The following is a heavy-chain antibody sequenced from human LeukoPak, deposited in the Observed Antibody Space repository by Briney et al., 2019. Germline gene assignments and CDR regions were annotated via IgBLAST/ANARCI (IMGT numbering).Heavy chain of an antibody. CDR1: GYTFTGYY. V-gene: IGHV1-2*02. CDR2: INPNSGGT. D-gene: IGHD1-7*01. J-gene: IGHJ4*02. Sequence: GASVKVSCKASGYTFTGYYMHWVRQAPGQGLEWMGWINPNSGGTNYAQKFQGRVTMTRDTSISTAYMELSRLRSDDTAVYYSARDLRITGTGLGYWGQGTLVTVSS. CDR3: ARDLRITGTGLGY.